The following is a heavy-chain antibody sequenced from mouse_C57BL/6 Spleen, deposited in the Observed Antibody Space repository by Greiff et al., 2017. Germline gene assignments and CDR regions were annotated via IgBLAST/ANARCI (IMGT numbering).Heavy chain of an antibody. CDR1: GYTFTSYW. J-gene: IGHJ3*01. CDR2: IYPSDSET. CDR3: ARLGSIYDGCPAWFAY. D-gene: IGHD2-3*01. V-gene: IGHV1-61*01. Sequence: VQLQQPGAELVRPGSSVKLSCKASGYTFTSYWMDWVKQRPGQGLEWIGNIYPSDSETHYNQKFKDKATLTVDKSSSTAYMQLSSLTSEDSAVYYGARLGSIYDGCPAWFAYWGQGTLVTVSA.